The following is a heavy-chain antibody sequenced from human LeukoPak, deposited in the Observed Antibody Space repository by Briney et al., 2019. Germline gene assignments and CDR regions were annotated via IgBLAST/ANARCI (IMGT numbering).Heavy chain of an antibody. CDR2: ISSSSSYI. CDR1: GSSFNRFS. Sequence: PGGSLRLSCGASGSSFNRFSMNWVRQAPGKGLEWVSFISSSSSYIYYADSVKGRFTISRDNAKNSLYLQINSLRAEDTAVYYCAGLLSGTTGFDYWGQGTLVAVSP. J-gene: IGHJ4*02. V-gene: IGHV3-21*06. D-gene: IGHD1-1*01. CDR3: AGLLSGTTGFDY.